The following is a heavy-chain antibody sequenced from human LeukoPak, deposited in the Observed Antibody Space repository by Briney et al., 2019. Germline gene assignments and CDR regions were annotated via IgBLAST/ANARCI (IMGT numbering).Heavy chain of an antibody. Sequence: PSETLSLTCAVYGGSFSGYWWSWIRHPPGKGLEWIGEVNHSGYTNYNPSLKSRVTISVDRSKNQFSLKLDSVTAADTAVYYCARVMTATTGYLYYYYDGMDVWGQGTTVTVAS. V-gene: IGHV4-34*01. CDR1: GGSFSGYW. CDR3: ARVMTATTGYLYYYYDGMDV. J-gene: IGHJ6*02. CDR2: VNHSGYT. D-gene: IGHD1-20*01.